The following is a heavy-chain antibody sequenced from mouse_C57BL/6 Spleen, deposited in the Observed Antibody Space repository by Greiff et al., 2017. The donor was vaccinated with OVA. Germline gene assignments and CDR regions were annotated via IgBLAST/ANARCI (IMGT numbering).Heavy chain of an antibody. Sequence: VQLQQSGAELARPGASVKMSCKASGYTFTSYTMHWVKQRPGQGLEWIGYINPSSGYTKYNQKFKDKATLTADKSSSTAYMQLSSLTSEDSAVYYCAKGGTTVVGYYFDYWGQGTTLTVSS. D-gene: IGHD1-1*01. J-gene: IGHJ2*01. CDR1: GYTFTSYT. CDR3: AKGGTTVVGYYFDY. CDR2: INPSSGYT. V-gene: IGHV1-4*01.